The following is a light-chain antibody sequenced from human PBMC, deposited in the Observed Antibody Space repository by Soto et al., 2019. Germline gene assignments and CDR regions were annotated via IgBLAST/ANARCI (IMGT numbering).Light chain of an antibody. CDR1: QSVSSN. CDR2: GAS. Sequence: IVGTQYPATLSVSPGERATLSCRASQSVSSNLAWYQQKPGQAPRLLIYGASSRATGIPDRFSGSGSGTDFTLTISSLQSEDFAIYYCQQYNNWPAITFGQGTRLEIK. V-gene: IGKV3D-15*01. CDR3: QQYNNWPAIT. J-gene: IGKJ5*01.